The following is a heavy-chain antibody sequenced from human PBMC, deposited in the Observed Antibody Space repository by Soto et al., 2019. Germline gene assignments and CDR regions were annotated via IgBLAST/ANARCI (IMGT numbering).Heavy chain of an antibody. D-gene: IGHD3-22*01. CDR3: ARDKYYTASGYYPSTAAYFQH. CDR2: ISYSGST. V-gene: IGHV4-31*03. J-gene: IGHJ1*01. Sequence: QVQLQESGPGLVKPSQTLSLTCTVSGGSISSGGYYWSWIRQYPGKGLEWIGYISYSGSTYYNPWLKSRITISVDTSKNQVFLKLRSVTAADTAVYYCARDKYYTASGYYPSTAAYFQHWCQGTLGIVS. CDR1: GGSISSGGYY.